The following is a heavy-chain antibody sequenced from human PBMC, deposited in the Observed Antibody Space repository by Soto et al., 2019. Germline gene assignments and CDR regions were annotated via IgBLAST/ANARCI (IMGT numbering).Heavy chain of an antibody. CDR3: ARDLREVITFYYYGMDV. V-gene: IGHV1-69*01. CDR1: GGTFSSYA. Sequence: QVQLVQSGAEVKKPGSSVKVSCKASGGTFSSYAISWVRQAPGQGLEWMGGIIPIFGTANYAQKFQGRVTITADEPTSTAYMELSSLRSEDTAGYYCARDLREVITFYYYGMDVWGQGTTVTVSS. D-gene: IGHD3-22*01. CDR2: IIPIFGTA. J-gene: IGHJ6*02.